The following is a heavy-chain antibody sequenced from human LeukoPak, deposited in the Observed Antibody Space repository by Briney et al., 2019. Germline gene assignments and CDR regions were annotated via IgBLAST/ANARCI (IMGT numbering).Heavy chain of an antibody. V-gene: IGHV3-9*03. CDR3: AKGRGGSYNNPFDY. CDR1: GFTFGDYA. Sequence: GGSLRLSCAASGFTFGDYAMHWVRQAPGKGLEWVSGINWNSGSIGHADSVKGRFTISRDNAKNSLYLQMSSLRADDMALYYCAKGRGGSYNNPFDYLGQGTLVTVSS. CDR2: INWNSGSI. D-gene: IGHD1-26*01. J-gene: IGHJ4*02.